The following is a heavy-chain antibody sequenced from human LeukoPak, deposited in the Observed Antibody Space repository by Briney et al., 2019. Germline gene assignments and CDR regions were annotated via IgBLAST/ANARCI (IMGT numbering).Heavy chain of an antibody. V-gene: IGHV3-21*01. Sequence: GGSLRLSCAASGFTFSSYSMNWVRQAPGKGLEWVSSISSSSSYIYYADSVKGRFTISRDNAKNSLYLQMNSLRAEDTAVYYCARESVACSSNSCRSSYYYYGMDVWAKGPRSPSP. D-gene: IGHD2-2*01. CDR1: GFTFSSYS. CDR3: ARESVACSSNSCRSSYYYYGMDV. J-gene: IGHJ6*02. CDR2: ISSSSSYI.